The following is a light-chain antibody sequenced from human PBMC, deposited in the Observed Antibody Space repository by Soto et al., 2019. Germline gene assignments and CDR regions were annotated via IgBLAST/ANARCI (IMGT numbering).Light chain of an antibody. Sequence: EIVLTQSPATLSLSPGERATLSSRAGQSVSSYLAWYQQKPGQAPRLLIYDASNRATGIPARFSGSVSETDFSLIISCLEPEDFAVYYCQRLSNWPPYTFGQGTKLEI. CDR3: QRLSNWPPYT. J-gene: IGKJ2*01. V-gene: IGKV3-11*01. CDR2: DAS. CDR1: QSVSSY.